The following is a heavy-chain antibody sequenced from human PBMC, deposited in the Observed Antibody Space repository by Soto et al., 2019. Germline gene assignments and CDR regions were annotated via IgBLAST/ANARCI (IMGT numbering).Heavy chain of an antibody. J-gene: IGHJ4*02. Sequence: GSLRLSCAASGFTFSSYGMHWVRQAPGKGLEWVAVIWYDGSNKYYADSVKGRFTISRDNSKNTLYLQMNSLRAEDTAVYYCARDSSSWSYFDYWGQGTLVTVSS. V-gene: IGHV3-33*01. CDR2: IWYDGSNK. D-gene: IGHD6-13*01. CDR3: ARDSSSWSYFDY. CDR1: GFTFSSYG.